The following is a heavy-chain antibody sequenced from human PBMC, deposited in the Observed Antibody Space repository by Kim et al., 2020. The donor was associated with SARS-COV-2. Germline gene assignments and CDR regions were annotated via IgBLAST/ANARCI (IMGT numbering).Heavy chain of an antibody. CDR3: AKDSNYYDSSGYDD. J-gene: IGHJ4*02. V-gene: IGHV3-30*02. Sequence: ADSVKGLLTITRDNSKNALYLQMNSLRAEDTAVYYCAKDSNYYDSSGYDDWGQGTLVTVSS. D-gene: IGHD3-22*01.